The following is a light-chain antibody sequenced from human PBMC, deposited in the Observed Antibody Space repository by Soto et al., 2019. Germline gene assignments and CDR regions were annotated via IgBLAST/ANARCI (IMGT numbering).Light chain of an antibody. Sequence: QSVLTQPASVSGSPGQSITISCTGTSSDVGGNNRVSWYQQHPGKAPKLIIYDVTKRPSGVSDRFSGSKSGNTASLTISGLQAEDEADYYCQSYDTSLGGSRVFGTGTKVTVL. CDR2: DVT. J-gene: IGLJ1*01. CDR3: QSYDTSLGGSRV. CDR1: SSDVGGNNR. V-gene: IGLV2-23*02.